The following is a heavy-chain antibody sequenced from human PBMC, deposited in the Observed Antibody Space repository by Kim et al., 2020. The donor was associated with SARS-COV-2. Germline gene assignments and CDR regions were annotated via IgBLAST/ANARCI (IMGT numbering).Heavy chain of an antibody. V-gene: IGHV3-64*02. D-gene: IGHD2-2*01. CDR3: AREGRHCSGTACYVFDY. Sequence: GGSLRLSCAASGFIFHTYAMHWARQTPWKGLEYVSAISSNGFDTYYADSVRGRFTISRDNSKNTLFLQMGSLRPEDMGVYYCAREGRHCSGTACYVFDYWGQGTLVTVSS. J-gene: IGHJ4*02. CDR1: GFIFHTYA. CDR2: ISSNGFDT.